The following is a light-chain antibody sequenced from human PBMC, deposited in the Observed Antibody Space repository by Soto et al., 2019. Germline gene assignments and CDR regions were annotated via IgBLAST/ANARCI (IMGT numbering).Light chain of an antibody. CDR2: EVN. J-gene: IGLJ1*01. V-gene: IGLV2-23*02. CDR3: CSYAGDTTFFV. Sequence: QSVLTQPASMSGSPGQSITISCTGTSSDVGSYYPVSWFQQHPGKAPKLIIYEVNKRPSGVSDRFSGSKSGNTASRTISGLQAADEAEYYCCSYAGDTTFFVFGTGTKLTVL. CDR1: SSDVGSYYP.